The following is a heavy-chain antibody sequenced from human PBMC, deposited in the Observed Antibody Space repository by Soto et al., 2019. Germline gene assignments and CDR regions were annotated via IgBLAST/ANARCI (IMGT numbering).Heavy chain of an antibody. Sequence: ASVKVSCKASGYTFTSYYMHWVRQAPGQGLEWMGIINPSGGSTSYAQKFQGRVTMTRDTSTSTAYMELSSLKSEDTAVYYCARERSGTPDYWGQGTLVTVSS. V-gene: IGHV1-46*01. J-gene: IGHJ4*02. D-gene: IGHD1-1*01. CDR2: INPSGGST. CDR3: ARERSGTPDY. CDR1: GYTFTSYY.